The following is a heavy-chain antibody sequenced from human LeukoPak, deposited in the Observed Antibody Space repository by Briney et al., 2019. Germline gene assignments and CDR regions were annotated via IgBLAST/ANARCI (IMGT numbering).Heavy chain of an antibody. D-gene: IGHD3-22*01. CDR3: ARDHDSSGYIDY. V-gene: IGHV4-59*01. Sequence: SSETLSLTCTVSGVSISSYYWSWIRQPPGKGLEWIGYIYYSGSTNYNPSLKSRVTISVDTSKNQFSLKLSSVTAADTAVYYCARDHDSSGYIDYWGQGTLVTVSS. J-gene: IGHJ4*02. CDR2: IYYSGST. CDR1: GVSISSYY.